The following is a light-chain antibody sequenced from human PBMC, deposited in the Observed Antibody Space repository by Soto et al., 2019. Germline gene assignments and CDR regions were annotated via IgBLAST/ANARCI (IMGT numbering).Light chain of an antibody. Sequence: EIVWTQSPGTLSLAPGERATLSCTASQSVSYNYLAWYQQIPDQPPRLLIYVTSSKATGIPDRFSGSGSGTAFNLTISRLEPVDFAVYYGPQYSMSPCFGGGNKVAIK. V-gene: IGKV3-20*01. CDR3: PQYSMSPC. CDR1: QSVSYNY. CDR2: VTS. J-gene: IGKJ4*01.